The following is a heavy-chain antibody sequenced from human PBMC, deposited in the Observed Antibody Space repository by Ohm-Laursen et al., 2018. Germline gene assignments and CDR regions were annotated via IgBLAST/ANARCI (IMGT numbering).Heavy chain of an antibody. CDR2: ISYDGSNK. CDR1: GFTFSSYG. V-gene: IGHV3-30*18. CDR3: AKDQGDY. Sequence: SLRLSCAASGFTFSSYGVHWVRQAPGKGLEWVAVISYDGSNKYYADSVKGRFTISRDNSKNTLYLQMNSLRAEDTAVYHCAKDQGDYWGQGTLVTVSS. J-gene: IGHJ4*02.